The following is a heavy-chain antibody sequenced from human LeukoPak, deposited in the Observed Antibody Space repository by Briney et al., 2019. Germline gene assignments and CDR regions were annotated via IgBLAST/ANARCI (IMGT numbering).Heavy chain of an antibody. CDR1: GFTFSSYG. V-gene: IGHV3-30*02. J-gene: IGHJ4*02. CDR2: IRYDGSNK. Sequence: GGSLRLSCAASGFTFSSYGMHWVRQAPGKGLEWVAFIRYDGSNKYYADSVKGRFTISRDNSKNTLYLQMNSLRAEDTAVYYCATHCDFWSGPMGYFDYWGQGTLVTVSS. CDR3: ATHCDFWSGPMGYFDY. D-gene: IGHD3-3*01.